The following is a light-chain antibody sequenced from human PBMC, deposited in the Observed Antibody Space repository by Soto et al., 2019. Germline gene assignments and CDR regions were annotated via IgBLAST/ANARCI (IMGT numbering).Light chain of an antibody. CDR2: DAS. V-gene: IGKV3-11*01. CDR1: ESIGNY. J-gene: IGKJ4*01. CDR3: QWRSDWPPRLT. Sequence: EVVLTQPPATLSLSPGERTTLSCRASESIGNYLAWYQQKLGQAPKLLIYDASHRAIGIPGRFSGDGSGTDFTLTISGLEPEDFGVYYCQWRSDWPPRLTFVGGTKVEIK.